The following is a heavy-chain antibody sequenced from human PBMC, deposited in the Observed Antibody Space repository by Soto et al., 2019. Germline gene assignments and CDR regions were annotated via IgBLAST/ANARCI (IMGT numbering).Heavy chain of an antibody. Sequence: EVQLLESGGGLVQPGGSLRLSCAASGFTFINYAMIWVRQAPGKGLEWVSTISGGGDGTYYADSVKGHFTISRDNSKNTLDLQMNSLRAEDTAIYYCAKKGLGSLKTFCSNSDCHYAFDLWGQGTVVTVSS. J-gene: IGHJ3*01. D-gene: IGHD2-8*01. V-gene: IGHV3-23*01. CDR1: GFTFINYA. CDR2: ISGGGDGT. CDR3: AKKGLGSLKTFCSNSDCHYAFDL.